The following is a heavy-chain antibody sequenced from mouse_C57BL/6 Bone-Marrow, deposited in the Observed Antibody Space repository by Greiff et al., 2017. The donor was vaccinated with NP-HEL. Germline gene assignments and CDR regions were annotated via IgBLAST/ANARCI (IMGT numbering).Heavy chain of an antibody. V-gene: IGHV1-20*01. J-gene: IGHJ4*01. D-gene: IGHD1-1*01. CDR2: INPYNGDT. CDR3: ARWGLLRAMDY. CDR1: GYSFTGYF. Sequence: EVQLQQSGPELVKPGDSVKISCKASGYSFTGYFMNWVMQSHGKSLEWIGRINPYNGDTFYNQKFKGQATLAVNKSSSTAHRELRSLTSEDSAVYYCARWGLLRAMDYWGQGTSVTVSS.